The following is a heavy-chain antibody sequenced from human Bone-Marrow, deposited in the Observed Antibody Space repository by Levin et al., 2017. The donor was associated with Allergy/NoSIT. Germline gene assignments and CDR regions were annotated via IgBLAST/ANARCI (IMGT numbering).Heavy chain of an antibody. Sequence: ASVRVSCKASGYTFTSYGISWVRQAPGQGLEWMGWISAYNGNTNYAQKLQGRVTMTTDTSTSTAYMELRSLRSDDTAVYYCVQVTTDDAFDIWGQGTMVTVSS. CDR1: GYTFTSYG. CDR3: VQVTTDDAFDI. V-gene: IGHV1-18*01. J-gene: IGHJ3*02. CDR2: ISAYNGNT. D-gene: IGHD4-17*01.